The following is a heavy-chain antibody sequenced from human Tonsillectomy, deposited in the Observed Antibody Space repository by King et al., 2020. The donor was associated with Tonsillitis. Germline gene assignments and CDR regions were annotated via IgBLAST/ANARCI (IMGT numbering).Heavy chain of an antibody. V-gene: IGHV3-15*02. Sequence: VQLVESGGALVKPGGSLRLSCAAAGFPFTDAWMSWVRQAPGKGLEWVGRIKSKGSGGTTDYAAPVKGRFTISRDDSRNMLYLQMNGLKSEDTAVYYCSWHTYYRSALAFHLWGQGTVVTVSS. CDR2: IKSKGSGGTT. D-gene: IGHD3-10*01. CDR1: GFPFTDAW. J-gene: IGHJ3*01. CDR3: SWHTYYRSALAFHL.